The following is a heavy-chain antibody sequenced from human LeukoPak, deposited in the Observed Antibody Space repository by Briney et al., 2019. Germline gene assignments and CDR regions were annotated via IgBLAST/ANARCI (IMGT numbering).Heavy chain of an antibody. CDR3: ARDEMYYDSSGYYFGWPEKTNYGMDV. CDR1: GFTFSASN. CDR2: ISTGSGNI. Sequence: GGSLRLSCAASGFTFSASNMNWVRRAPGKGLEWISYISTGSGNIFYADSVKGRFTVSRDNAKNSLYLQMNSLRAEDTAVYYCARDEMYYDSSGYYFGWPEKTNYGMDVWGQGTTVTVSS. D-gene: IGHD3-22*01. V-gene: IGHV3-48*01. J-gene: IGHJ6*02.